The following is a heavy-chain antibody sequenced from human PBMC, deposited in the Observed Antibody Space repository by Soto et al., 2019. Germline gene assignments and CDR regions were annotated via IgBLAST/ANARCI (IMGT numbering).Heavy chain of an antibody. CDR3: ARVPGRYSGYEPALYYYYYMDV. Sequence: QVQLQESGPGLVKPSETLSLTCTVSGGSISSYYWSWIRQPPGKGLEWIGYFYYSGSTNYNPSLKSRVTISVDTSKNQFSLKLSSVTAADTAVYYCARVPGRYSGYEPALYYYYYMDVWGKGTTVTVSS. CDR1: GGSISSYY. V-gene: IGHV4-59*01. D-gene: IGHD5-12*01. J-gene: IGHJ6*03. CDR2: FYYSGST.